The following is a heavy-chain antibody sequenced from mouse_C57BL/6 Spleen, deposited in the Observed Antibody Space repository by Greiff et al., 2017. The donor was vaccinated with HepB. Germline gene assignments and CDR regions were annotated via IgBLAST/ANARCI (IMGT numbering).Heavy chain of an antibody. CDR3: ARPYYGSSYDYAMDY. D-gene: IGHD1-1*01. Sequence: VQLQQPGAELVKPGASVKMSCKASGYTFTSYWITWVKQRPGQGLEWIGDIYPGSGSTNYNEKFKSKATLTVDTSSSTDYMQLSSLTSEDSAVYYCARPYYGSSYDYAMDYWGQGTSVTVSS. V-gene: IGHV1-55*01. CDR2: IYPGSGST. J-gene: IGHJ4*01. CDR1: GYTFTSYW.